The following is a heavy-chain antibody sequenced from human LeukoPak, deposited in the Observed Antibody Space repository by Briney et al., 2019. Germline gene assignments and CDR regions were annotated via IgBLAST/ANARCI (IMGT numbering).Heavy chain of an antibody. CDR1: GGSINSYY. CDR2: VAYSGGT. V-gene: IGHV4-59*01. Sequence: SETLSLTWTVSGGSINSYYWSWIRQPPGKGLEWIGYVAYSGGTNYNPSLKSRVIMSVDTSKNQFSLKLSSVTAADTAVYYCARTVSGYYFNAWGPGTLVTVSS. D-gene: IGHD5-12*01. CDR3: ARTVSGYYFNA. J-gene: IGHJ5*02.